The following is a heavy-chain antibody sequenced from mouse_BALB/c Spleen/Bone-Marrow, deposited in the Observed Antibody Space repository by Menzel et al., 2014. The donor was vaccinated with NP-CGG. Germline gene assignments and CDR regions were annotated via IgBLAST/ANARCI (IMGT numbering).Heavy chain of an antibody. CDR1: GYTFTDYA. Sequence: QVQLQQSGAELVRPGVSVKISCKGSGYTFTDYAVHWVKQSHAKSLEWIGVISTYYGDASYNQKFKGKATMTVDKSSSXAYIELARLTSEDSAIYYCARSGGYDYFDYWGQGTTLTVSS. CDR2: ISTYYGDA. V-gene: IGHV1S137*01. J-gene: IGHJ2*01. CDR3: ARSGGYDYFDY. D-gene: IGHD2-2*01.